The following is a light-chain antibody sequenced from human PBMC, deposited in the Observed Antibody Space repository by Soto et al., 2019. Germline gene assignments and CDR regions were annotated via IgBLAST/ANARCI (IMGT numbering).Light chain of an antibody. V-gene: IGKV3-20*01. Sequence: LVLPQSPGTLSLSPGAPAPLSGRASQSVSNIYLGWYQQKPGQAPRLLIFDGSSRATGIPDRFSGSGSGTDFTLTISRLEPEDLAVYYCQQYGNSLSWTVGQGTKVDIK. J-gene: IGKJ1*01. CDR3: QQYGNSLSWT. CDR2: DGS. CDR1: QSVSNIY.